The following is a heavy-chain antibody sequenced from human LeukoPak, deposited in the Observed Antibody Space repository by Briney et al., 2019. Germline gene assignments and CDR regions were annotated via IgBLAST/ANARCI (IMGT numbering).Heavy chain of an antibody. J-gene: IGHJ5*02. CDR1: GFTFSRFA. CDR3: AKDISSTSSTPFDP. Sequence: GGSLRLSCAASGFTSGFTFSRFAMSWVRQAPGKGLEWVSAISGSGTATHYAASVGGRFTISRDNSKNTLYLQMNSLRAEDTAIYYCAKDISSTSSTPFDPWGQGTLVTVSS. V-gene: IGHV3-23*01. CDR2: ISGSGTAT. D-gene: IGHD3-3*02.